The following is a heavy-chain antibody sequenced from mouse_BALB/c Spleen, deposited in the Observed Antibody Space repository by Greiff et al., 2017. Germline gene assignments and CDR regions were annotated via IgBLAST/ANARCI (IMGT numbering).Heavy chain of an antibody. CDR2: ISYSGST. V-gene: IGHV3-2*02. Sequence: EVQLQESGPGLVKPSQSLSLTCTVTGYSITSDYAWNWIRQFPGNKLEWMGYISYSGSTSYNPSLKSRISITRDTSKNQFFLQLNSVTTEDTATYYCARRTVVDYYAMDYWGQGTSVTVSS. CDR3: ARRTVVDYYAMDY. D-gene: IGHD1-1*01. CDR1: GYSITSDYA. J-gene: IGHJ4*01.